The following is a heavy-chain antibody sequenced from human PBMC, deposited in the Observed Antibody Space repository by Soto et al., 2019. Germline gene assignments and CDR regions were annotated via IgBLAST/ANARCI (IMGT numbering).Heavy chain of an antibody. J-gene: IGHJ6*04. Sequence: EVQLLESGGGSVQPGGSLRLSCASSGFSFSNFAMSWVRHAPGKGLEWVSEITGSTGTTYYADSVKGRFIISRDNAKNELYLQMNNLRADDTAVYYCAKAISSSPYYVDVWGNGTTVTVSS. D-gene: IGHD3-16*01. CDR3: AKAISSSPYYVDV. CDR1: GFSFSNFA. CDR2: ITGSTGTT. V-gene: IGHV3-23*01.